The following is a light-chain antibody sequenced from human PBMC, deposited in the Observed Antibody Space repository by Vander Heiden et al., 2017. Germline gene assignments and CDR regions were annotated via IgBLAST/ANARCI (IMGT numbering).Light chain of an antibody. CDR1: QSITNY. Sequence: DIQMTQSPSSLSASVGDRVNITCRASQSITNYLNWYQQKPGKAPKLLIYGASTLQSGVPSRFSGSGYGTDFTLTISTLQPEDYATYHCQQSYRTPWTFGQGTKVEIK. J-gene: IGKJ1*01. CDR3: QQSYRTPWT. V-gene: IGKV1-39*01. CDR2: GAS.